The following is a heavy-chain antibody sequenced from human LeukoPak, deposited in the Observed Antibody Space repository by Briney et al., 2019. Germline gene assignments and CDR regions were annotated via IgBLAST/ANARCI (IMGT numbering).Heavy chain of an antibody. CDR2: IYNDGGT. V-gene: IGHV3-66*02. CDR3: AATRYDFWSGYPY. Sequence: GGSLRLSCAASGFTVSGNFMTWVRQAPGKGLEWVSVIYNDGGTYYADSARGRFIISRDNSENRLYLQMNSLRAEDTAVYYCAATRYDFWSGYPYWGQGALVTVSS. CDR1: GFTVSGNF. D-gene: IGHD3-3*01. J-gene: IGHJ4*02.